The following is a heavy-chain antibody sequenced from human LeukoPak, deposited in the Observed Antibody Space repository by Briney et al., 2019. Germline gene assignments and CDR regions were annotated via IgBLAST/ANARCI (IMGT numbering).Heavy chain of an antibody. D-gene: IGHD6-19*01. V-gene: IGHV5-51*01. CDR2: IYPGDSET. CDR1: GYIFINYW. Sequence: GESLKISCKGSGYIFINYWIGWVRQMPEKGLEWMGVIYPGDSETRYSPSFRGQVTISADKSINTAYLQWSSLKASDTAMYYCARGRISVAGTSLLDYWGQGTLVAVSS. CDR3: ARGRISVAGTSLLDY. J-gene: IGHJ4*02.